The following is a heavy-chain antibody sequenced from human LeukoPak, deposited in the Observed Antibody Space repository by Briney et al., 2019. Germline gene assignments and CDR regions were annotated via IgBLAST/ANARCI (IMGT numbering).Heavy chain of an antibody. CDR2: IVVGSGNT. CDR3: AGTPWFGELTLDY. CDR1: GFTFTSSI. J-gene: IGHJ4*02. V-gene: IGHV1-58*02. D-gene: IGHD3-10*01. Sequence: TSVKVSCKASGFTFTSSIIQWVRQARGQRLEWIGWIVVGSGNTNYAQKFQERVIITRDMSTTTVYMELSSLRSEDTAVYYCAGTPWFGELTLDYWGQGTLVTVSS.